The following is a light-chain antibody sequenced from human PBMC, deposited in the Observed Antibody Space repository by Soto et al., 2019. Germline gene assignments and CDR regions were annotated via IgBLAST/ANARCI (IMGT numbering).Light chain of an antibody. CDR3: QDASTLPWT. CDR1: QHITSIY. CDR2: GTS. J-gene: IGKJ1*01. V-gene: IGKV3-20*01. Sequence: ENVLTQSPGTLSLSPGERASLSCRASQHITSIYLAWYQQKPGRAPRLLVYGTSNRATGIPDRFSGSGSGTHFTLTISRLEPEACEVYYCQDASTLPWTFGQGTKVDIK.